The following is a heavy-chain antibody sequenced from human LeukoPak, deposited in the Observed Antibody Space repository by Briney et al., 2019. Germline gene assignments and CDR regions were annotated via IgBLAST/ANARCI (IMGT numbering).Heavy chain of an antibody. CDR3: AQGSAQYYEY. Sequence: PGGSLRLSCAVSGLTLSDIWMNWVRQAPGKGLEWVGLIRSKTAGGTTDFAAPVKGRFTISRDDSKNMLYLQMNSLTSDDTAVYYSAQGSAQYYEYWGQGTLVTVSS. CDR2: IRSKTAGGTT. J-gene: IGHJ1*01. V-gene: IGHV3-15*07. CDR1: GLTLSDIW. D-gene: IGHD2-15*01.